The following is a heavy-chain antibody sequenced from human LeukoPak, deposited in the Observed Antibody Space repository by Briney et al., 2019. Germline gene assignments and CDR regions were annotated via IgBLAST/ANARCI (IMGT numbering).Heavy chain of an antibody. J-gene: IGHJ4*02. Sequence: PSETLSLTCTVSGGSISSGSYYWSWIRQPAGKGLEWIGRIYTSGSTNYNPSLKSRVTISVDTSKNQFSLKLSSVTAADTAVYYCARARSKGYYGSGSYSPPRDWGQGTLVTVSS. CDR1: GGSISSGSYY. D-gene: IGHD3-10*01. V-gene: IGHV4-61*02. CDR2: IYTSGST. CDR3: ARARSKGYYGSGSYSPPRD.